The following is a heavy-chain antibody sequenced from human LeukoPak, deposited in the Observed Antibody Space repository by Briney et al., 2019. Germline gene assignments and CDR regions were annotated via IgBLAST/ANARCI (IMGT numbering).Heavy chain of an antibody. V-gene: IGHV4-38-2*02. CDR1: GYSISSGYY. CDR3: ARTGAGYYYYYMDV. CDR2: IYRSGSN. D-gene: IGHD1-26*01. J-gene: IGHJ6*03. Sequence: SETLSLTSIVSGYSISSGYYWGWIRQPPGKGLEWIGTIYRSGSNYSNPSLRGRVAISVDTSKNQFSLKLSSVTAADTAVYYCARTGAGYYYYYMDVWGKGTTVTVSS.